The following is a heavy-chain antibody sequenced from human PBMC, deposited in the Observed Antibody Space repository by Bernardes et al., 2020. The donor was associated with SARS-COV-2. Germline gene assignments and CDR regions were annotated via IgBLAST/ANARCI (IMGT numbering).Heavy chain of an antibody. CDR2: INHSGSR. V-gene: IGHV4-34*01. Sequence: SQTLSLTCVVYGGAFSGYYWSWIRQPPGKGLEWIAEINHSGSRNYNPSLKSRVTISVDTSKNQFSLKLSSVTAADTAVYYCASHSSSYYFDWFDPWGQGTLVTVSS. CDR3: ASHSSSYYFDWFDP. J-gene: IGHJ5*02. CDR1: GGAFSGYY. D-gene: IGHD6-13*01.